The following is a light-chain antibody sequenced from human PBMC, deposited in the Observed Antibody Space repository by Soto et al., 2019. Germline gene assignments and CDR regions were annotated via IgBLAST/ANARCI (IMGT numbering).Light chain of an antibody. CDR3: LQRHTRPYS. J-gene: IGKJ2*03. CDR1: QDIRND. V-gene: IGKV1-17*01. CDR2: SAS. Sequence: DIQMTQSPSSLSASVGDRVTITCRARQDIRNDLGWYQQEPGKAPKRLIYSASTLESGVPPRFSGSGSGTEFTLTISSLQPEDFATYFCLQRHTRPYSFGQGTRLDFK.